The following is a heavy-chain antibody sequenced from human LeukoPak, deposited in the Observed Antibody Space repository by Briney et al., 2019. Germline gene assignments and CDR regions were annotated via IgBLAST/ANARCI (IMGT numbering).Heavy chain of an antibody. CDR1: GGSISSYY. CDR3: ARGKLGYCSGGSCYSYWFDP. Sequence: SETLSLTCTVSGGSISSYYLSWIRQPPGKGLEWIGYIYYSGSTNYNPSLKSRVTISVDTPKNQFSLKLSSVTAADTAVYYCARGKLGYCSGGSCYSYWFDPWGQGTLVTVSS. D-gene: IGHD2-15*01. V-gene: IGHV4-59*01. J-gene: IGHJ5*02. CDR2: IYYSGST.